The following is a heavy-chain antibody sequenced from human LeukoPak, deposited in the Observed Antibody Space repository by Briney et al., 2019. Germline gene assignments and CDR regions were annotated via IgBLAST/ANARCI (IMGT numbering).Heavy chain of an antibody. CDR1: GFTFSKYD. Sequence: GGSLRLSCTASGFTFSKYDMIWVRQAPGKGLEWVSVIYSGGGTYYADSVKGRFTISRDNSKNTLYLQMNSLRAEDTAVYYCARGAPAVGATRNSFDYWGQGTLVTVSS. D-gene: IGHD1-26*01. CDR3: ARGAPAVGATRNSFDY. V-gene: IGHV3-53*01. CDR2: IYSGGGT. J-gene: IGHJ4*02.